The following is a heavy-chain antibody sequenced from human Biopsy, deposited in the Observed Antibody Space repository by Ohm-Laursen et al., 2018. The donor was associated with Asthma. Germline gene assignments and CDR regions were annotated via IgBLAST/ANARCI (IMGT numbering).Heavy chain of an antibody. CDR3: ARESGQDSGGTGAFDR. J-gene: IGHJ3*02. CDR2: IWYDGTNK. V-gene: IGHV3-33*08. CDR1: GFVFSQCG. Sequence: SLRLSCAASGFVFSQCGMHWIRQGPGKGLEWVAVIWYDGTNKYYGDSVKGRFTISRDNSKLRLYLEINSLRVEDSAVYYCARESGQDSGGTGAFDRWGQGIMVAVSS. D-gene: IGHD4-23*01.